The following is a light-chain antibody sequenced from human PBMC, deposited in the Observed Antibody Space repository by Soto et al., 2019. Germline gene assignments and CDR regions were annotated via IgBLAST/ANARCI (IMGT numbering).Light chain of an antibody. Sequence: QSALTQPPSASGSPGQSVTISCSGTSSDVGGYNYVSWYQQHPGKAPKLMIYEVSKRPSGVPDRFSGSKSGNTASLTVSGLQAEDKADYYCSSYAGSNILVFGGGTKVTVL. CDR2: EVS. CDR1: SSDVGGYNY. J-gene: IGLJ2*01. CDR3: SSYAGSNILV. V-gene: IGLV2-8*01.